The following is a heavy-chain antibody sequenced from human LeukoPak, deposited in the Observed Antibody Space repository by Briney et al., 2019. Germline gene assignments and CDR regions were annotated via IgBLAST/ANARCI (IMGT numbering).Heavy chain of an antibody. CDR1: GFTFSDYS. Sequence: GGSLRLSCAASGFTFSDYSMSWIRQAPGKGLEWVSHISSSGSIKYYADSVKGRYTISRDNAKNSLYLQMNSLRAEDTAVYYCAREYGSGTYFDYWGQGTLVTVSS. J-gene: IGHJ4*02. D-gene: IGHD3-10*01. CDR2: ISSSGSIK. CDR3: AREYGSGTYFDY. V-gene: IGHV3-11*01.